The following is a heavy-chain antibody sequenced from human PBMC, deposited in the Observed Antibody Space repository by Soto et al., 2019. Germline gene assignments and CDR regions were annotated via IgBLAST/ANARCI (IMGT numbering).Heavy chain of an antibody. CDR3: EAVPYYYDSTRPLY. CDR1: GFTFSSYA. CDR2: ISYDGSNK. D-gene: IGHD3-22*01. V-gene: IGHV3-30-3*01. Sequence: GGSLRLSCAASGFTFSSYAMHWVRQAPGKGLEWVAVISYDGSNKYYADSVKGRFTISRDNSKNTLYLQMNSLRAEDTAVYYCEAVPYYYDSTRPLYWGQGTLVTVSS. J-gene: IGHJ4*02.